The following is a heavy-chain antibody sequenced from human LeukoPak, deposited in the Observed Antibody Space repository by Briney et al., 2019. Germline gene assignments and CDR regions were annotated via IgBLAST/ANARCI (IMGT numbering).Heavy chain of an antibody. Sequence: ASVKVSCKASGYTFTSYYMHWVRQAPGQGLEWMGTINPSGGSTSYAQKFQGRVTMTRDTSTSTVYMELSSLRSEDTAVYYCARDQRVGYSYGYMRYWGQGTLVTVSS. V-gene: IGHV1-46*01. CDR2: INPSGGST. D-gene: IGHD5-18*01. J-gene: IGHJ4*02. CDR3: ARDQRVGYSYGYMRY. CDR1: GYTFTSYY.